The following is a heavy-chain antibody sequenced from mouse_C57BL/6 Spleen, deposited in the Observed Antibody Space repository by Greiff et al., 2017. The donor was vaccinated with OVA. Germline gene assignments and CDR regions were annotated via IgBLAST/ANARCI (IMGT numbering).Heavy chain of an antibody. D-gene: IGHD2-2*01. V-gene: IGHV1-82*01. CDR3: ASDYGYDGDY. CDR2: IYPGDGDT. CDR1: GYAFSSSW. J-gene: IGHJ2*01. Sequence: QVQLKQSGPELVKPGASVKISCKASGYAFSSSWMNWVKQRPGKGLEWIGRIYPGDGDTNYNGKFKGKATLTADKSSSTAYMQLSSLTSEDSAVYFCASDYGYDGDYWGQGTTLTVSS.